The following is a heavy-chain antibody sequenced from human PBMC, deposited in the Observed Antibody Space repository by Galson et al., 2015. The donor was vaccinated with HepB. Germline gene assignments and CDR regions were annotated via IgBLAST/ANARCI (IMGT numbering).Heavy chain of an antibody. V-gene: IGHV1-46*01. CDR2: INPSGGST. J-gene: IGHJ6*02. CDR1: GYTFTSYY. Sequence: SVKVSCKASGYTFTSYYMHWVRQAPGQGLEWMGIINPSGGSTSYAQKFQGRVTMTRDTSTSTVYMELSSLRSEDTAVYYCASLSTDAVAGTAWGPFMDVWGQGTTVTVSS. CDR3: ASLSTDAVAGTAWGPFMDV. D-gene: IGHD6-19*01.